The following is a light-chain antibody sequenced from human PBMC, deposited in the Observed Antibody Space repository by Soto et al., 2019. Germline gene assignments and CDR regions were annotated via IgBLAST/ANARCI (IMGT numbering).Light chain of an antibody. CDR1: SSDVGSYNL. V-gene: IGLV2-23*03. Sequence: QSALTQPASVSGSPGQSITISCTGTSSDVGSYNLVSWYQQHPGKAPKLMIFEGSKRPSGVSNRFSGSKSGNTASLTISGLQAEDEADYYGCSYAGGSTFGGIFGGGTKLTVL. J-gene: IGLJ2*01. CDR3: CSYAGGSTFGGI. CDR2: EGS.